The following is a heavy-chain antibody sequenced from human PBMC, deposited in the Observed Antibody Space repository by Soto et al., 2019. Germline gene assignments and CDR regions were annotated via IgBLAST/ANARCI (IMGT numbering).Heavy chain of an antibody. Sequence: SETLSLTWAVYDGSFRGYYWSWIRQPPGKGLEWIGEINHSGSTNYNPSHKSRVSISVDTSKNQFSLKLNSVTAADTAVYYCARGGITVRYYCAMDVWGQGTTVTVSS. D-gene: IGHD1-20*01. V-gene: IGHV4-34*01. CDR2: INHSGST. J-gene: IGHJ6*02. CDR3: ARGGITVRYYCAMDV. CDR1: DGSFRGYY.